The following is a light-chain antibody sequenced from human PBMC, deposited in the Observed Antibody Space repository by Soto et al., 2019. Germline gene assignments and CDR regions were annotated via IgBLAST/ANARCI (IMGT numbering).Light chain of an antibody. V-gene: IGKV3-20*01. Sequence: EIVLTQSPGTLSLSPGERATLSCRASQSVSSTYLAWYQQRPGQAPRLLIYGASGRATGIPDRFSGSGSGTDFTLTISRLEPEDFAVYYCQQYGSSPPVTFGQGTRVEIK. CDR2: GAS. CDR3: QQYGSSPPVT. J-gene: IGKJ5*01. CDR1: QSVSSTY.